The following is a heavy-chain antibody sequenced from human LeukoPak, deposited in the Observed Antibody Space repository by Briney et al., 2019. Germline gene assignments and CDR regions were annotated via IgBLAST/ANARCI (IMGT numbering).Heavy chain of an antibody. Sequence: GGSLTLPCAASGYTFSSYAMSCVRQAPGKGLEWVSAISGSGGSTYYADSVKGRFTISRDNSKNTLYLQMNSLRAEDTAVYYCAKDSRTGIAVAGRYPFDYWGQGTLVTVSS. J-gene: IGHJ4*02. D-gene: IGHD6-19*01. CDR2: ISGSGGST. CDR1: GYTFSSYA. V-gene: IGHV3-23*01. CDR3: AKDSRTGIAVAGRYPFDY.